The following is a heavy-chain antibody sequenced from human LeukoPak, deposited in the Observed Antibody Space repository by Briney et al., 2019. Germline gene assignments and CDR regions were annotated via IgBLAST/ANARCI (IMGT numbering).Heavy chain of an antibody. V-gene: IGHV1-69*13. CDR1: GGTFSSYA. J-gene: IGHJ5*02. Sequence: SVKVSCXASGGTFSSYAISWVRQAPGQGLEWMGGIIPIFGTANYAQKFQGRVTITADESTSTAYMELSSLRSEDTAVYYCARKYCSSTSCRGSWFDPWGQGTLVTVSS. CDR3: ARKYCSSTSCRGSWFDP. CDR2: IIPIFGTA. D-gene: IGHD2-2*01.